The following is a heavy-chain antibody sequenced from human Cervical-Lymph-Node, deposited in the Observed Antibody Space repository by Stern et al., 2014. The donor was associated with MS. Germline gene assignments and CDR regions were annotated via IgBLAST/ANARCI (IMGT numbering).Heavy chain of an antibody. D-gene: IGHD4-17*01. CDR2: IYYSGNT. CDR3: ARSPLRIFDY. J-gene: IGHJ4*02. V-gene: IGHV4-61*01. Sequence: QVQLQESGPGLVRPSETLSLTCTVSGGSLTSGSHYWSWIRQPPGKGLEWIGQIYYSGNTNYNPSLKSRVTMSVDRSYSQFSLELSSVTAADTAVYYCARSPLRIFDYWGQGSLVTVSS. CDR1: GGSLTSGSHY.